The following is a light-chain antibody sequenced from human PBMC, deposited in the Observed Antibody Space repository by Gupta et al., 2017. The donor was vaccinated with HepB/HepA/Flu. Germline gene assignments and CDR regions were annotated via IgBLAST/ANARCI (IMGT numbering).Light chain of an antibody. J-gene: IGLJ2*01. CDR3: CSYEGSSTLV. CDR1: RSDVGSYNL. V-gene: IGLV2-23*02. CDR2: DVI. Sequence: QSALTQPASVSGSPGQSITISCTGTRSDVGSYNLVSWYQQHQGKAPKLMIYDVIKRPSGVSNRFSGSKSGNTASLTISGLQAEDEANYYCCSYEGSSTLVFGGGTKLTVL.